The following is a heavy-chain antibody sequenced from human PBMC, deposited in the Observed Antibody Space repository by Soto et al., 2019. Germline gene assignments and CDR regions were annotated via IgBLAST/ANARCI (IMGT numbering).Heavy chain of an antibody. J-gene: IGHJ6*02. Sequence: QVQLVQSGSEVKKPGASVKVSCKPSGYTFPSDGVSGARQAPGQGLEWMRWISGYNGNTNYAQRFRDRVTLTTDTSTSTAYMELRSLRSDDSAVYYCARDAHCVSAARCRAMDVWGQGTTITVSS. CDR3: ARDAHCVSAARCRAMDV. CDR2: ISGYNGNT. CDR1: GYTFPSDG. V-gene: IGHV1-18*04. D-gene: IGHD2-21*01.